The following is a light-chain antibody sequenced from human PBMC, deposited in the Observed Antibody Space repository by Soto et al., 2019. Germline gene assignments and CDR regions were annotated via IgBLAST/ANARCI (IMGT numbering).Light chain of an antibody. CDR2: AAS. V-gene: IGKV1-39*01. CDR3: QQSYSIPIT. Sequence: DIQMTQSPSSLSASVGDRVTITCRASRSINDFLNWYQHKPGEAPKLLIYAASGLQSGVPSRFSGSGSGAYFPLTISSLHPADFATYYCQQSYSIPITFGQGTRLDIK. J-gene: IGKJ5*01. CDR1: RSINDF.